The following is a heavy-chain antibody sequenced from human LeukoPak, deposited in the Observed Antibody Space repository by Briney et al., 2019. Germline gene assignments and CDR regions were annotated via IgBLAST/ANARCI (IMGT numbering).Heavy chain of an antibody. CDR2: INYGGSST. J-gene: IGHJ4*02. V-gene: IGHV3-74*01. Sequence: GGSLRLSCAASGFSFSSYWMHWVRQAPGKGLVWVSRINYGGSSTSYADSVKGRFTISRDNAKNTLYLQMNSLRAEDTAVYYCARDPWIQLWSFDHWGQGTLVTVSS. D-gene: IGHD5-18*01. CDR3: ARDPWIQLWSFDH. CDR1: GFSFSSYW.